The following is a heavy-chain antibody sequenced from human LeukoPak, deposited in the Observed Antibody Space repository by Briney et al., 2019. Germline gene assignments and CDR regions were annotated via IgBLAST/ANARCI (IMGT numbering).Heavy chain of an antibody. V-gene: IGHV3-74*01. CDR2: INSDGSTT. CDR1: GYTLSSYW. J-gene: IGHJ6*02. Sequence: GGSLRLSCAASGYTLSSYWMHWVRQAPGKGLVWVSRINSDGSTTNYADSVKGRFSISRDNAKNTVYLQMNSLRAEDTAVYYCVRAMDVWGQGTTVTVSS. CDR3: VRAMDV.